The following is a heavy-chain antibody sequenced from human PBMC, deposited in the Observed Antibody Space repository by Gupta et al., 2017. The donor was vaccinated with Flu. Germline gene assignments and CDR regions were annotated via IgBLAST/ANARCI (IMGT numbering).Heavy chain of an antibody. CDR2: ISWNSGSI. J-gene: IGHJ3*02. V-gene: IGHV3-9*01. CDR1: GFTFDDYA. D-gene: IGHD3-10*01. Sequence: EVQLVESGGGLVQPGRSLRLSCAASGFTFDDYAMHWVRQVPGKGLEWVSGISWNSGSIGYADSVKGRFTISRDNAKNPLYLQMNSLRAEDTALYYCAKDNSGLYYPTSDAFDIWGQGTMVTVSS. CDR3: AKDNSGLYYPTSDAFDI.